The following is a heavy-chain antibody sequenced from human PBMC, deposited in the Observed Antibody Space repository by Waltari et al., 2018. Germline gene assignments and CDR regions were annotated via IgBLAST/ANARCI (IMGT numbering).Heavy chain of an antibody. J-gene: IGHJ4*02. D-gene: IGHD5-12*01. CDR3: AGGVATMLY. V-gene: IGHV3-74*01. CDR2: INSDGSRT. CDR1: GFTFSSYW. Sequence: EVQLVESGGGLVQPGGSLRLSCAASGFTFSSYWMYWVRQAPGKGLVLVSRINSDGSRTNYADSVKGRFTISRDNAKNTLYLQMNSLRAEDTAVYYCAGGVATMLYWGQGTLVTVSS.